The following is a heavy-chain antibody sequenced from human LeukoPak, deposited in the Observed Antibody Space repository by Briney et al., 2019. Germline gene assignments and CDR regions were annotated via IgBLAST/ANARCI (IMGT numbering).Heavy chain of an antibody. CDR2: INPNSGGT. J-gene: IGHJ4*02. D-gene: IGHD1-14*01. CDR1: GYTFTGYY. CDR3: ARDRTLFDY. Sequence: GASVKVSCKASGYTFTGYYMHWVRQAPGQGLEWMGWINPNSGGTNYAQKFQGRVTMTRDTSISTAYMELGRLRSEDTAVYYCARDRTLFDYWGQGTLVTVSS. V-gene: IGHV1-2*02.